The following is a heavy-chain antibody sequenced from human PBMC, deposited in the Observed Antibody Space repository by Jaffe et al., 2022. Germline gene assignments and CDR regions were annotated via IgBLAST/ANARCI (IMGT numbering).Heavy chain of an antibody. V-gene: IGHV3-23*01. Sequence: EVQLLESGGGLVQPGGSLRLSCAASGFTFNNFAMNWVRQAPGRGLEWVSTIGGSGGDTYYTDSVRGRFTISRDNSKNTLSLQMSSLRTEDTAVYYCAKSGFCGGPRCLGLDPWGLGTLVTVSS. CDR1: GFTFNNFA. D-gene: IGHD2-21*01. J-gene: IGHJ5*02. CDR3: AKSGFCGGPRCLGLDP. CDR2: IGGSGGDT.